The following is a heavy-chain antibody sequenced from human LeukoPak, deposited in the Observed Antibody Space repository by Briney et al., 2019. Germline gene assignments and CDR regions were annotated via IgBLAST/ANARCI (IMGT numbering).Heavy chain of an antibody. J-gene: IGHJ4*02. CDR2: INNEGTGT. CDR1: GFSFSAYW. V-gene: IGHV3-74*01. D-gene: IGHD5-18*01. CDR3: AKDYRGYSYEPYYFDY. Sequence: QPGGSLRLSCAASGFSFSAYWMHWVRQAPGKGLVWVSRINNEGTGTDYADSVRGRFTISRVNVENTLYLQMNSLRAEDTALYYCAKDYRGYSYEPYYFDYWGQGTLVTVSS.